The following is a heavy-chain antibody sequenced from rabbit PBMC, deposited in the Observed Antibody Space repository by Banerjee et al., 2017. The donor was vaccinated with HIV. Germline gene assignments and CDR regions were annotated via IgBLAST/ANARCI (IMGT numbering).Heavy chain of an antibody. Sequence: QEQLKETGGGLVQPGGSLTLSCKASGFDFNIYYMSWVRQAPGKGPEWIACIDTGDIRTHYASWVNGRLTVSLDNAQNTVFLQMTTLTAADTATYFCARDSGDWGDTRLDLWGPGTLVTVS. CDR2: IDTGDIRT. CDR3: ARDSGDWGDTRLDL. V-gene: IGHV1S47*01. D-gene: IGHD1-1*01. J-gene: IGHJ3*01. CDR1: GFDFNIYY.